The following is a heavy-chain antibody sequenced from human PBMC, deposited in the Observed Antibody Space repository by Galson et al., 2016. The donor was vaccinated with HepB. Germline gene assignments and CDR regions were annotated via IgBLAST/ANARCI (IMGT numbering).Heavy chain of an antibody. CDR2: IGIAGDP. D-gene: IGHD1-26*01. CDR3: AGGTYSDLDY. V-gene: IGHV3-13*05. Sequence: SLRLSCAASGFTFSTHDMHWVRQAPGKGLEWVSHIGIAGDPYYLGYGKGRFTTSRENAKNSLYLQLNILRVEDTAVYYCAGGTYSDLDYWGQGTLVTVSS. J-gene: IGHJ4*02. CDR1: GFTFSTHD.